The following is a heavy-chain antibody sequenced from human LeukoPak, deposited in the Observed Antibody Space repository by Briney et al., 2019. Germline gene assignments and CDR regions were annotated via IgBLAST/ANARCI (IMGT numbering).Heavy chain of an antibody. CDR1: GGSISGYY. V-gene: IGHV4-59*01. CDR3: VRSKSGTYSWFDP. CDR2: FYYTGNT. J-gene: IGHJ5*02. D-gene: IGHD4-11*01. Sequence: PSETLSLTCTVSGGSISGYYWSWIRQPPGKGLEWIGFFYYTGNTNYNPSLKSRLTMSVDTSNNQFSLKVSSVTAADTAVYYCVRSKSGTYSWFDPWGQGTLVTVSS.